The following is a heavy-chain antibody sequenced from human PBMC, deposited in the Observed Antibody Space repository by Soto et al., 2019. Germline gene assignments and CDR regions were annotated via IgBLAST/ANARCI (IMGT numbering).Heavy chain of an antibody. Sequence: GGSLRLSCAASGFTLSDYYMTWMRQAPGKGLEWVSYISNTGSTIYYADSVKGRFTISRDNAKNSLFLQMNSLRAEDTAVYYCARDYSNSGFDYWGQGTLVTVSS. CDR2: ISNTGSTI. CDR1: GFTLSDYY. V-gene: IGHV3-11*01. CDR3: ARDYSNSGFDY. D-gene: IGHD4-4*01. J-gene: IGHJ4*02.